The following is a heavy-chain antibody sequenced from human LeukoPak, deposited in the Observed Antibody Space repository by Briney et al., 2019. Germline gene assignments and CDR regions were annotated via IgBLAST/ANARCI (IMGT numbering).Heavy chain of an antibody. CDR3: ARGRDYYDSSDAFDI. CDR2: IYITGNT. D-gene: IGHD3-22*01. J-gene: IGHJ3*02. Sequence: SETLSLTCTVSGASISSDYWSWIRQPPGKGLEWIGYIYITGNTNYSPSLKSRVTMSLDTSKNQFSLKLSSVTAADTAVYYCARGRDYYDSSDAFDIWGQGTMVTVSS. V-gene: IGHV4-59*12. CDR1: GASISSDY.